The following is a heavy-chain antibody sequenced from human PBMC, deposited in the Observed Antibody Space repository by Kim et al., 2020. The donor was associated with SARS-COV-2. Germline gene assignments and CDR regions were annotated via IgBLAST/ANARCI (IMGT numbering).Heavy chain of an antibody. CDR1: GGSISSSSYY. J-gene: IGHJ4*02. D-gene: IGHD5-18*01. V-gene: IGHV4-39*01. Sequence: SETLSLTCTVSGGSISSSSYYWGWIRQPPGKGLEWIGSIYYSGSTYYNPSLKSRVTISVDTSKNQFSLKLSSVTAADTAVYYCARHGEVGGYSYEYYFDYWGQGTLVTVSS. CDR3: ARHGEVGGYSYEYYFDY. CDR2: IYYSGST.